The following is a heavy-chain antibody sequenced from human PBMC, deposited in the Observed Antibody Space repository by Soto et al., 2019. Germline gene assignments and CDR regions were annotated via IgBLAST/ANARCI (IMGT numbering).Heavy chain of an antibody. J-gene: IGHJ6*02. CDR1: GFTFSSYA. D-gene: IGHD2-15*01. CDR2: ISYDGSNK. V-gene: IGHV3-30-3*01. Sequence: QVQLVESGGGVVQPGRSLRLSCAASGFTFSSYAMHWVRQAPGKGLEWVAVISYDGSNKYYADSVKGRFTISRDNSKNTLYLQMNSLRAEDTAVYYCAREFRRVVVVYLSGGMDVWGQGTTVTVSS. CDR3: AREFRRVVVVYLSGGMDV.